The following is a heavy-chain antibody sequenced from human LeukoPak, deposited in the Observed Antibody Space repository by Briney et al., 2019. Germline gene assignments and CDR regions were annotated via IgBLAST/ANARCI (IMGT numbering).Heavy chain of an antibody. Sequence: GSMTLSCAASGFSVSSNYTSCVRQAPEKGLEWISIIYSGESTYYAASVKRRIAIIRDNSKTALFLHMHSLRAEDTAVYYCARADGAYQHFVYWGDRGTLVIASS. CDR3: ARADGAYQHFVYW. J-gene: IGHJ4*02. V-gene: IGHV3-53*01. CDR1: GFSVSSNY. D-gene: IGHD2-2*01. CDR2: IYSGEST.